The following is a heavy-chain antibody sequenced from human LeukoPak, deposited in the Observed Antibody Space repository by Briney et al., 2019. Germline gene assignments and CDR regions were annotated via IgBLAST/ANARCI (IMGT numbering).Heavy chain of an antibody. CDR1: GFTFSSYW. Sequence: GGSLRLSCAASGFTFSSYWMHWVRQAPGKGLVWVSRIKSDGSTRYADSVKGRFTVSRDSAKNTVSLQMNSLRAEDTGVYYCARAPSEIGGYYPEYFRHWGQGTLVIVSS. J-gene: IGHJ1*01. D-gene: IGHD3-22*01. CDR3: ARAPSEIGGYYPEYFRH. V-gene: IGHV3-74*01. CDR2: IKSDGST.